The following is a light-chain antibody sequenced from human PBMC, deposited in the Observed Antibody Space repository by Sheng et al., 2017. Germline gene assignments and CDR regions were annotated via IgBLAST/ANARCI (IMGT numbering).Light chain of an antibody. CDR2: EAS. V-gene: IGKV1-33*01. CDR1: HDISNY. Sequence: DIQMTQSPSSLSASVGDRVTITCQASHDISNYLNWYQQRPGKAPKLLIYEASSLETGVPSKFSGSGSGTDFTFTISSLQPEDIATYYCQQYDGLPYTFGQGTKLEIK. CDR3: QQYDGLPYT. J-gene: IGKJ2*01.